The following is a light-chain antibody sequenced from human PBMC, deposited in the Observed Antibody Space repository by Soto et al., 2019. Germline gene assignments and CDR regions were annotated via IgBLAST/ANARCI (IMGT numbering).Light chain of an antibody. J-gene: IGLJ1*01. Sequence: QSSLTQPASVSGSPGQSITISCAGTSSDLGAYRYVSWYQQHPYKAPNLILYEVSRRPSGVSNRFSGSKSGNTASLTISRLLAEDEADYSCSSYTNASTLVFGTGTKVTVL. CDR3: SSYTNASTLV. V-gene: IGLV2-14*03. CDR2: EVS. CDR1: SSDLGAYRY.